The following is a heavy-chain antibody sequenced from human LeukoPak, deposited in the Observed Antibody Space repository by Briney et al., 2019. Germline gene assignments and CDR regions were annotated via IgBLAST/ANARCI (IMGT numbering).Heavy chain of an antibody. D-gene: IGHD5-18*01. CDR1: GYTFTGYY. CDR3: ARAVLLGTDFDY. J-gene: IGHJ4*02. Sequence: ASVRVSCKASGYTFTGYYMHWVRQAPGQGLEWMGWINPNSGGTNYAQKFQGRVTMTRDTSISTAYMELSRLRSDDTAVYYCARAVLLGTDFDYWGQGTLVTISS. V-gene: IGHV1-2*02. CDR2: INPNSGGT.